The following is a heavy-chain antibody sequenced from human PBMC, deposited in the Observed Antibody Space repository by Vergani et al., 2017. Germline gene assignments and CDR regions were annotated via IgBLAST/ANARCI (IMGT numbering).Heavy chain of an antibody. CDR3: ARARRCSSTSCFYFDY. Sequence: EVQLVETGGGLIQPGGSLRLSCAASGFTVSSNYMSWVRQAPGKGLEWVSVIYRGGSTYYADSVKGRFTISRDNSKNTLYLQMNSLRAEDTAVYYCARARRCSSTSCFYFDYWGQGTLVTVSS. V-gene: IGHV3-53*02. CDR2: IYRGGST. D-gene: IGHD2-2*01. J-gene: IGHJ4*02. CDR1: GFTVSSNY.